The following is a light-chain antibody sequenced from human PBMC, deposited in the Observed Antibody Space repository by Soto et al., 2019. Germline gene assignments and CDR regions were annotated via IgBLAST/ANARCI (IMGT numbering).Light chain of an antibody. V-gene: IGKV1-9*01. J-gene: IGKJ4*01. CDR1: RGISSF. CDR2: TAS. CDR3: QQLNSYPLT. Sequence: DIQLTQSPSFLSASVGDRVTITCRASRGISSFLAWYQQKPGKAPNLLIYTASTLRSGVPSLFSGSGSGTDFTLTIISLQPEDCATYYCQQLNSYPLTFGGGTTVEIK.